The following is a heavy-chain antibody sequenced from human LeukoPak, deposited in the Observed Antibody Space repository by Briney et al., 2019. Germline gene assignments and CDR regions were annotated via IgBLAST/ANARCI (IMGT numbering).Heavy chain of an antibody. CDR2: IRGKGYSDPP. J-gene: IGHJ5*02. D-gene: IGHD3-16*01. CDR3: TVPQSGGNWFDP. CDR1: GFTFSDSA. Sequence: PGGSLKLSCAASGFTFSDSAIHWVRQASGKGLEWVGRIRGKGYSDPPAYVVSVKGRFTISRDDSKSTAYLQMNSLKAEDTAVYFCTVPQSGGNWFDPWDPGTQVTVSS. V-gene: IGHV3-73*01.